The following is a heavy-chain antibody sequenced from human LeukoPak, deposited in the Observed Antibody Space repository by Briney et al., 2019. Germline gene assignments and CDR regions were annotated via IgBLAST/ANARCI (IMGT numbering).Heavy chain of an antibody. CDR2: IIPIYGIA. CDR3: ARKDSSGSYSAY. V-gene: IGHV1-69*04. J-gene: IGHJ1*01. CDR1: GCTFISYA. D-gene: IGHD3-22*01. Sequence: SVKVSCKASGCTFISYAISWVRQAPGQGREWMGRIIPIYGIANYAQKFQGRVTITADKSTSTAYMELSSLRSEDTAVYYCARKDSSGSYSAYWGQATLVTVSS.